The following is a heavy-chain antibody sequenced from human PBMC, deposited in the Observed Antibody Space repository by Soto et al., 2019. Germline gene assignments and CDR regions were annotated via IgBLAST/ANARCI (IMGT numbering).Heavy chain of an antibody. CDR3: ARGSYYDFWSGYYYYYYYMDV. J-gene: IGHJ6*03. CDR2: MNPNSGNT. V-gene: IGHV1-8*02. D-gene: IGHD3-3*01. CDR1: GYTFTCYD. Sequence: ASVKVSCKASGYTFTCYDINWVRQATGQGLEWMGWMNPNSGNTGYAQKFQGRVTMTRNTSISTAYMELSSLRSEDTAVYYCARGSYYDFWSGYYYYYYYMDVWGKGTTVTVSS.